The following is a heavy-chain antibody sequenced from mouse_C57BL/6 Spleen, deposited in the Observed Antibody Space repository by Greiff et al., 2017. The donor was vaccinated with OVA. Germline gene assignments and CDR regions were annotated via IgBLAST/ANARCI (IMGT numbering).Heavy chain of an antibody. J-gene: IGHJ4*01. CDR1: GYTFTSYW. V-gene: IGHV1-7*01. CDR3: ARGGSYYAMDD. Sequence: QVQLQQSGAELVKPGASVKLSCKASGYTFTSYWMHWVKQRPGQGLEWIGYINPSSGYTKYNQKFKDKATLTADKSSSTAYMQLSSLTSEDSAVEYCARGGSYYAMDDWGQGTSVTVSS. CDR2: INPSSGYT.